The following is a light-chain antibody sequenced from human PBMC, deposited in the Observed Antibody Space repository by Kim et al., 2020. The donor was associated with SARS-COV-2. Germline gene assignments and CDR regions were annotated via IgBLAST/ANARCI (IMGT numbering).Light chain of an antibody. V-gene: IGKV1-33*01. CDR1: EDISNN. CDR2: DAY. Sequence: ASLGDRVTLSCHANEDISNNLNWYQLKPGKAPRVLIYDAYNVEAGVPARFGGGGSGTHFTLTIYSLQPEDVATYYCQQYDTFPITFGGGTRVDIK. CDR3: QQYDTFPIT. J-gene: IGKJ4*01.